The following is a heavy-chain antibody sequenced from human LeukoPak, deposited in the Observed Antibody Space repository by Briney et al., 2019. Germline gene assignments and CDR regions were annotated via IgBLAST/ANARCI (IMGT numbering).Heavy chain of an antibody. CDR3: ARTYYYGSGSYHHFDY. CDR1: GGTFSSYA. J-gene: IGHJ4*02. D-gene: IGHD3-10*01. CDR2: IIPIFGTA. V-gene: IGHV1-69*06. Sequence: SAKVSCKASGGTFSSYAISWVRQAPGQGLEWMGGIIPIFGTANYAQKFQGRVTITADKSTSTTYMELSSLRSEDTAVYYCARTYYYGSGSYHHFDYWGQGTLVTVSS.